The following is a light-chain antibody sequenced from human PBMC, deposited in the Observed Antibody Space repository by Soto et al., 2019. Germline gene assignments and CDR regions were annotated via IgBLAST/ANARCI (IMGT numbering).Light chain of an antibody. V-gene: IGLV2-14*01. CDR1: NSDIGNYNY. J-gene: IGLJ3*02. CDR3: TSFTTTNIWV. Sequence: QSALTQPASVSGSPGQSITISCTGTNSDIGNYNYVSWYQQHPGKAPKLVICEVTNRPSGVSSRFSGSKSGNTASLTISGLRAEDEADYYCTSFTTTNIWVFGGGTKVTVL. CDR2: EVT.